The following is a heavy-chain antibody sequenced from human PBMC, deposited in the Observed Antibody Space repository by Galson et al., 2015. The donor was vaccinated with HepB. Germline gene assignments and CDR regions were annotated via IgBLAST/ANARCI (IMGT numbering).Heavy chain of an antibody. V-gene: IGHV3-23*01. CDR1: GFTFSSSA. CDR2: ISGDASRT. J-gene: IGHJ4*02. Sequence: SLRLSCAASGFTFSSSAMSWVRQTPGKGLEWVTAISGDASRTYYANSVKGRFTVSRDNSKNTLYLQLHSLRAEDTAVYSCTRGDGGHYNIDYWGQGTLVTVSS. CDR3: TRGDGGHYNIDY. D-gene: IGHD2-21*01.